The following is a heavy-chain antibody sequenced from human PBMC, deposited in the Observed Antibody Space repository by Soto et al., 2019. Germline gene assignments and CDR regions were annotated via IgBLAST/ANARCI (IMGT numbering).Heavy chain of an antibody. V-gene: IGHV3-48*01. Sequence: SGFTFSSYSMNWVRQAPGKGLEWVSYISSSSSTIYYADSVKGRFTISRDNSKNTLYLQMNSLRAEDTAVYYCAKDHSVYSGYELIDYWGQGTLVTVSS. CDR3: AKDHSVYSGYELIDY. D-gene: IGHD5-12*01. CDR1: GFTFSSYS. J-gene: IGHJ4*02. CDR2: ISSSSSTI.